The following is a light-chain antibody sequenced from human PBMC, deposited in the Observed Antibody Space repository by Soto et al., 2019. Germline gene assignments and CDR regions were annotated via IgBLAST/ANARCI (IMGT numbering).Light chain of an antibody. Sequence: EIVLTQSPGTLSXSXXERATLSCRASQSVSSSFLGWYQQKPGQAPRLLIYGASNRATGIPDRFSGSGSGTDFPLTINRLEPEDFAVYYCQQYGSSPKTFGQGTKLEIK. V-gene: IGKV3-20*01. J-gene: IGKJ2*01. CDR2: GAS. CDR1: QSVSSSF. CDR3: QQYGSSPKT.